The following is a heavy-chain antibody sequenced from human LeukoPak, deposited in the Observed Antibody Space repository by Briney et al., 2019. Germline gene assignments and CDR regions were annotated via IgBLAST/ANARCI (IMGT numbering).Heavy chain of an antibody. J-gene: IGHJ4*02. CDR1: GYTFTGYY. D-gene: IGHD7-27*01. Sequence: GASVKVSCKASGYTFTGYYMHWVRQAPGQGLEWMGWINPKSGGTNYAQKFQGRVTMTRDTSISTASVELSRLKSDDTAVYYCARAGPELGIGYWGQGTLVTVSS. V-gene: IGHV1-2*02. CDR2: INPKSGGT. CDR3: ARAGPELGIGY.